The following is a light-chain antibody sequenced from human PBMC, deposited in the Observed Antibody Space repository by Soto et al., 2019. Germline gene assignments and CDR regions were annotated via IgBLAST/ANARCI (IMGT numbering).Light chain of an antibody. V-gene: IGLV2-14*01. J-gene: IGLJ1*01. CDR3: SYSTTFTTLV. Sequence: QSALTQPASVSGSPGQSITISCTGTSNDVGSYDFVSWYQQQPGKAPKLLIYEVSNRPSGVSHRFSGSKSDNTASLTISGLQSEDEAYYYCSYSTTFTTLVFGTGTKVTVL. CDR2: EVS. CDR1: SNDVGSYDF.